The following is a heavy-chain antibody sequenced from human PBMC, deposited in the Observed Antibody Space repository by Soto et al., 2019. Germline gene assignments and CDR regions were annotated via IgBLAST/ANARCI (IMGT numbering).Heavy chain of an antibody. CDR3: AKDILEVTPGTDV. Sequence: EVQLLESGGGLVQPGGSLRLSCVASGFTFSNYAMSWVRQAPGKGREWVSAIRGSATTTYYADSVKGRFTISRDNSKNTLYLQMNSLRVEDTAIYYCAKDILEVTPGTDVWGQGTTVTVSS. CDR2: IRGSATTT. CDR1: GFTFSNYA. D-gene: IGHD2-21*01. J-gene: IGHJ6*02. V-gene: IGHV3-23*01.